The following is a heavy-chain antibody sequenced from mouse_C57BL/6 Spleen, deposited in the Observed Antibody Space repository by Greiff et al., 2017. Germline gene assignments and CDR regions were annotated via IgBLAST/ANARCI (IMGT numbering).Heavy chain of an antibody. J-gene: IGHJ3*01. D-gene: IGHD2-3*01. CDR2: ISDGCSYT. V-gene: IGHV5-4*01. Sequence: EVKLVESGGGLVKPGGSLKLSCAASGFTFSSYAMSWVRQTPEKRLEWVATISDGCSYTYYPDNVKGRFTISRDNAKNNLYLQMSHLKSEDTAMYYCARDRDGYYPAGFAYWGQGTLVTVSA. CDR3: ARDRDGYYPAGFAY. CDR1: GFTFSSYA.